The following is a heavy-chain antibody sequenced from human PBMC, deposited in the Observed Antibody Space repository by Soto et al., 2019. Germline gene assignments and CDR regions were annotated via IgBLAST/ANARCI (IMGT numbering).Heavy chain of an antibody. CDR1: GYTFTSYG. Sequence: ASVKVSCKASGYTFTSYGISWVRQAPGQGLEWMGWISTYNGDTNYAQKVQGRVTVTTDTSTSTAYMELTSLRSDDTAVYYCARDWLSSGNYYIGYFDYWRQGTLVTVSS. CDR2: ISTYNGDT. CDR3: ARDWLSSGNYYIGYFDY. V-gene: IGHV1-18*01. J-gene: IGHJ4*02. D-gene: IGHD1-26*01.